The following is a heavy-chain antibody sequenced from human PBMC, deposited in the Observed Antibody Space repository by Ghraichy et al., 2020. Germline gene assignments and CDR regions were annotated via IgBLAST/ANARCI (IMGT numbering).Heavy chain of an antibody. D-gene: IGHD2-15*01. J-gene: IGHJ3*02. CDR1: GGSFSGYY. V-gene: IGHV4-34*01. CDR3: ARWWARTDAFAI. Sequence: SETLSLTCAVYGGSFSGYYWSWIRQPPGKGLEWIGEINHSGSTNYNPSLKSRVTISVDTSKNQFSLKLSSVTAADTAVYYCARWWARTDAFAIWGQGTMVTVSS. CDR2: INHSGST.